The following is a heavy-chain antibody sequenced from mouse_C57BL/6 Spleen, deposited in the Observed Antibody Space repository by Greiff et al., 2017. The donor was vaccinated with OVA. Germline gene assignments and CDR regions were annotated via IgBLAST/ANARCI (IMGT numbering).Heavy chain of an antibody. Sequence: QVQLQQPGAELVKPGASVKLSCKASGYTFTSYWMHWVKQRPGQGLEWIGMIHPNSGSTNYNEKFKSKATMTVDKSSNTAYMQLSSLTSEDSAVYYCGRLVTTAYYAMDYWGQGTSVTVSS. D-gene: IGHD2-2*01. CDR1: GYTFTSYW. CDR3: GRLVTTAYYAMDY. V-gene: IGHV1-64*01. CDR2: IHPNSGST. J-gene: IGHJ4*01.